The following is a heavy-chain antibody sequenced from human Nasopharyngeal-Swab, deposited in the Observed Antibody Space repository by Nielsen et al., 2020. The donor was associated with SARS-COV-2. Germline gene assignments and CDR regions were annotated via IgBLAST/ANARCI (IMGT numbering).Heavy chain of an antibody. J-gene: IGHJ4*02. CDR2: ISSSSSYI. CDR1: GFTFSSYS. Sequence: GGSLRLSCAASGFTFSSYSLNWVRQAPGKGLEWVSSISSSSSYIYYADSVKGRFTISRDNAKNSLYLQMNSLRAEDTAVYYCARGSYYYDSSGYYDYWGQGTLVTVSS. D-gene: IGHD3-22*01. V-gene: IGHV3-21*01. CDR3: ARGSYYYDSSGYYDY.